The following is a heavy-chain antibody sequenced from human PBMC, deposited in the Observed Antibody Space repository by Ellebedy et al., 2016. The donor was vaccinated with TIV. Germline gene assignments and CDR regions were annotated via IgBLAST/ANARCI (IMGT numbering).Heavy chain of an antibody. J-gene: IGHJ4*02. CDR3: ARDGDRWSFDY. CDR1: GYTFTSYY. CDR2: INPSDGST. D-gene: IGHD2-15*01. V-gene: IGHV1-46*01. Sequence: AASVKVSCKASGYTFTSYYIHWVRQAPGQGLEWMGRINPSDGSTIYAQNFQGRVTVTRDTSTSTHYMELSSLRSDDTAVYYCARDGDRWSFDYWGQGTLVTVSS.